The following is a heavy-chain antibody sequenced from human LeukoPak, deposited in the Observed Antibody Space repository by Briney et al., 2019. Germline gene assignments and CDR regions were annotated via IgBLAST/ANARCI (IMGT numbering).Heavy chain of an antibody. V-gene: IGHV3-21*01. Sequence: GGSLRLSCAASGFTFSSYSMDWVRQAPGKGLEWVSSISGSSSYIYYADSVKGRFTISRDNAKNSLYLQMNSLRAEDTAVYYCASRPYDNSGYYYVWGQGTLVTVSS. J-gene: IGHJ4*02. CDR3: ASRPYDNSGYYYV. D-gene: IGHD3-22*01. CDR1: GFTFSSYS. CDR2: ISGSSSYI.